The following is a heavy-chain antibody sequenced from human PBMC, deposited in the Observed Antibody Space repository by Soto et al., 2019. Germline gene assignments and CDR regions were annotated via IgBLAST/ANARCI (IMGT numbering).Heavy chain of an antibody. CDR2: IYYSGST. D-gene: IGHD6-13*01. V-gene: IGHV4-59*01. J-gene: IGHJ5*02. CDR1: GGSISSYY. Sequence: SETLSLTCTVSGGSISSYYWSWIRQPPGKGLEWIGYIYYSGSTNYNPSLKSRVTISVDTSKNQFSLKLSSVIAADAAVYYCARDPGIAAAGPGGFDPWGQGTLVTVSS. CDR3: ARDPGIAAAGPGGFDP.